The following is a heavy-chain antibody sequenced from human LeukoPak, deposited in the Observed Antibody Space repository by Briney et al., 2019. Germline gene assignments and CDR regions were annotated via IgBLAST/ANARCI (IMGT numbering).Heavy chain of an antibody. CDR1: GGSFSGYY. CDR2: INHSGST. J-gene: IGHJ3*02. CDR3: ARESIAAAGKPSAFDI. D-gene: IGHD6-13*01. V-gene: IGHV4-34*01. Sequence: SETLSLTCAVYGGSFSGYYWSWIRQPPGKGLEWIGEINHSGSTNYNPSLKSRVTISVDTPKNQFPLKLSSVTAADTAVYYCARESIAAAGKPSAFDIWGQGTMVTVSS.